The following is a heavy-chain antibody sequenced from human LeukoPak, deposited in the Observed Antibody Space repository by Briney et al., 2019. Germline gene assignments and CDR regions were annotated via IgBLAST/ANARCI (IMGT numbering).Heavy chain of an antibody. V-gene: IGHV1-46*01. J-gene: IGHJ4*02. CDR2: INPSGGST. CDR3: ARGWEMAPD. CDR1: GYTFTSCY. D-gene: IGHD5-24*01. Sequence: ASVKVSCKASGYTFTSCYMHWVRQAPGQGLEWMGIINPSGGSTSYAQKFQGRVTMTRDTSISTAYMELSRLRSDDTAVYYCARGWEMAPDWGQGTLVTVSS.